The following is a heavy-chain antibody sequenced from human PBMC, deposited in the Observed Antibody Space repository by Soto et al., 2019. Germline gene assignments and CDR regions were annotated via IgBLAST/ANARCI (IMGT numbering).Heavy chain of an antibody. D-gene: IGHD2-2*02. Sequence: SVKVSCKASGGTFSSYAISWVRQAPGQGLEWMGGIIPIFGTANYAQKFQGRVTITADKSTSTAYMELSSLRSEDTAVYYCARATDCSSTSCYRPHQRGYYYYGMDVWGQGTTVTVSS. CDR3: ARATDCSSTSCYRPHQRGYYYYGMDV. CDR1: GGTFSSYA. CDR2: IIPIFGTA. V-gene: IGHV1-69*06. J-gene: IGHJ6*02.